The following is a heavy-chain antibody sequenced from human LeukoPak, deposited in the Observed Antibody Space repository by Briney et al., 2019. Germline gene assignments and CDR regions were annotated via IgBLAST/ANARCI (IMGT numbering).Heavy chain of an antibody. D-gene: IGHD6-13*01. V-gene: IGHV3-74*01. J-gene: IGHJ4*02. CDR3: AKKYSSSWPFDY. Sequence: GGSLRLSCAASGFTFSSYWMHWVRQAPGKGLVWVSSINSDGSSTSYADSVKGRFTISRDNSKNTLYLQMNSLRAEDTAVYYCAKKYSSSWPFDYWGQGTLVTVSS. CDR2: INSDGSST. CDR1: GFTFSSYW.